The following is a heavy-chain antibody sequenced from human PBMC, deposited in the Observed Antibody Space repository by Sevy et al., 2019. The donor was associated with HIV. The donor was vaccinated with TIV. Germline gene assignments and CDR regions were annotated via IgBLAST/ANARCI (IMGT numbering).Heavy chain of an antibody. J-gene: IGHJ3*01. V-gene: IGHV4-30-2*01. D-gene: IGHD6-13*01. CDR2: IFQSGAT. Sequence: SETLSLTCAVSGGSISSGGYSWNWIRQPPGKGLEWIGYIFQSGATYYIPSLQSRVSISVDMSKNQFSLNLRSVTVADTAVYYCARGRVGDLSNWYGAFDVWGQGTTVTVS. CDR3: ARGRVGDLSNWYGAFDV. CDR1: GGSISSGGYS.